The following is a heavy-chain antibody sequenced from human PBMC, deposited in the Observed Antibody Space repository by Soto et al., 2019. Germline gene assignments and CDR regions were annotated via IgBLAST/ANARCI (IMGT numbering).Heavy chain of an antibody. J-gene: IGHJ4*02. V-gene: IGHV4-39*01. CDR1: GGSISSSSYY. D-gene: IGHD6-13*01. Sequence: SETLSLTCTVSGGSISSSSYYWGWIRQPPGKGLEWIGSIYYSGSTYYNPSLKSRVTISVDTSKNQFSLKLSSVTAADTAVYYCARVDKSSSSWYYFDYWGQGTLVTVSS. CDR3: ARVDKSSSSWYYFDY. CDR2: IYYSGST.